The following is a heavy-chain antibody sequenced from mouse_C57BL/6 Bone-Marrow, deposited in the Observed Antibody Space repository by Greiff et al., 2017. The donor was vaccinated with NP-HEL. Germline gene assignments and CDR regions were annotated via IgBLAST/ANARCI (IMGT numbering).Heavy chain of an antibody. J-gene: IGHJ1*03. V-gene: IGHV3-6*01. Sequence: EVQLQESGPGLVKPSQSLSLTCSVTGYSITSGYYWNWIRQFPGNKLEWMGYISYDGSNNYNPSLKNRISITRDTSKNQFFLKLNSVTTEDTATYYCARCHYGSSLWYFDVWGTGTTVTVYS. CDR2: ISYDGSN. D-gene: IGHD1-1*01. CDR1: GYSITSGYY. CDR3: ARCHYGSSLWYFDV.